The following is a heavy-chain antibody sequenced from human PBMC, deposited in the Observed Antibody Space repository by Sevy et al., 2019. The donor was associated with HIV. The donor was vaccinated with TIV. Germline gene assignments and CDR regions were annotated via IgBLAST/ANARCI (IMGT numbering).Heavy chain of an antibody. D-gene: IGHD5-12*01. V-gene: IGHV1-24*01. CDR1: GYTLTKLS. J-gene: IGHJ3*02. CDR2: FDPEDGET. CDR3: ATPKYVGYDYESLDI. Sequence: ASVKVSCKVSGYTLTKLSMHWVRQAPGKGLEWMGGFDPEDGETIYAQKFQGRVTMTEDTSTETAYMELSSLRSEDTAMYYCATPKYVGYDYESLDIWGQGTMVTVSS.